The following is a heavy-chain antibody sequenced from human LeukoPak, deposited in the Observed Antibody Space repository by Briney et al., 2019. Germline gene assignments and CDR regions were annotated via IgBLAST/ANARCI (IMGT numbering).Heavy chain of an antibody. CDR1: GYTFTSYG. V-gene: IGHV1-18*01. CDR2: ISAYNGDT. D-gene: IGHD6-13*01. CDR3: ARDRAIRGSSWVRYYYYYMDV. J-gene: IGHJ6*03. Sequence: GASVTVSCKASGYTFTSYGINWVRQAPGQGLEWMGWISAYNGDTNYAQKLQGRVTMTTDTSTSTAYMELRSLRSDDTAVYYCARDRAIRGSSWVRYYYYYMDVWGKGTTVTVSS.